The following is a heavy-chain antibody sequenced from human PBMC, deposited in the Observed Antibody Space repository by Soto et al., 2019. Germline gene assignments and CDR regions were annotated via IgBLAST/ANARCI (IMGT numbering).Heavy chain of an antibody. D-gene: IGHD2-2*01. CDR2: ISYDGSNK. V-gene: IGHV3-30*03. CDR3: AIDPPQVPIVVVPAAIDY. Sequence: QVQLVESGGGVVQPGRSLRLSCAASGFTFSSYGMHWVRQAPGKGLEWVAVISYDGSNKYYADSVKGRFTISRDNSKNTLYLQMHSLRAEDTAVYYCAIDPPQVPIVVVPAAIDYWGQGTLVTVSS. J-gene: IGHJ4*02. CDR1: GFTFSSYG.